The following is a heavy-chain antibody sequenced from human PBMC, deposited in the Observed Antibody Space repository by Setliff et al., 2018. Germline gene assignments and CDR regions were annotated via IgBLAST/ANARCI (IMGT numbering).Heavy chain of an antibody. V-gene: IGHV3-30*03. CDR2: IFHDGRDI. CDR3: ARDGHNVYYFDY. CDR1: GFSFSDYA. J-gene: IGHJ4*02. D-gene: IGHD1-1*01. Sequence: GESLRLSCAASGFSFSDYAMHWVRQAPGKGLEWVAIIFHDGRDIYYGDSVQGRFAISRDNSKNTLYLQMNSLRSDDTAVYYCARDGHNVYYFDYWGLGTLVTVSS.